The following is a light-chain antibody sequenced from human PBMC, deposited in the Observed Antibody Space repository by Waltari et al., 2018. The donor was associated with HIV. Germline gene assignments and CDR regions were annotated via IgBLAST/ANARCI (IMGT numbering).Light chain of an antibody. V-gene: IGKV1-17*01. CDR1: RDIKKD. CDR3: LQLSGFPRT. J-gene: IGKJ1*01. Sequence: IQMTQSPPSLSTSVGDRVTIPCRASRDIKKDLGWYQQKPGKSPRRLIYSVSTLSAGVPSRFRGGGSGTHFTLSIDGLQPEDMATYFCLQLSGFPRTFGQGT. CDR2: SVS.